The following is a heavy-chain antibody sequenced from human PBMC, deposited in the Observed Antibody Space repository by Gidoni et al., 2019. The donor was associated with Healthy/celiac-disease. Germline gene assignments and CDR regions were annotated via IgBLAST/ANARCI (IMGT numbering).Heavy chain of an antibody. Sequence: QVQLVQSGAEVKKPGAAVKVSCKASGYTFTSYGISWVRQAPGQGLEWMGWISAYNGNTNYAQKLQGRVTMTTDTFTSTAYMELRSLRSDDTAVYYCARVDTAMSPDYYYGMDVWGQGTTVTVSS. CDR3: ARVDTAMSPDYYYGMDV. V-gene: IGHV1-18*01. J-gene: IGHJ6*02. CDR2: ISAYNGNT. CDR1: GYTFTSYG. D-gene: IGHD5-18*01.